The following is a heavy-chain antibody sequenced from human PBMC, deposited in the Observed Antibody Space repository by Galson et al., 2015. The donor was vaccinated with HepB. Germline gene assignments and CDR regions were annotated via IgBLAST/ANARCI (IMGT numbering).Heavy chain of an antibody. D-gene: IGHD5-24*01. Sequence: PALVKPTQTLTLTCTFSGFSLSTSGMCVSWIRQPPGKALEWLALIDWDDDKYYSTSLKTRLTISKDTSKNQVVLTMTNMDPVDTATYYCARSKVATTRGCDAFDIWGQGTMVTVSS. CDR1: GFSLSTSGMC. J-gene: IGHJ3*02. CDR3: ARSKVATTRGCDAFDI. V-gene: IGHV2-70*01. CDR2: IDWDDDK.